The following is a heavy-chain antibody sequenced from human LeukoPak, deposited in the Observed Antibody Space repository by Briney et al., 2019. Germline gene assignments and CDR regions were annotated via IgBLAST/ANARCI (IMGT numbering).Heavy chain of an antibody. V-gene: IGHV1-2*02. Sequence: ASVKVSCKASGYTFTGYYMHWVRQAPGQGLEWMGWINPNSGGTNYAQKFQGRVTMTRDTSISTAYMELSRLRPDDTAVYYCASEQGDSGYDLVYWGQGTLVTVSS. J-gene: IGHJ4*02. CDR1: GYTFTGYY. D-gene: IGHD5-12*01. CDR3: ASEQGDSGYDLVY. CDR2: INPNSGGT.